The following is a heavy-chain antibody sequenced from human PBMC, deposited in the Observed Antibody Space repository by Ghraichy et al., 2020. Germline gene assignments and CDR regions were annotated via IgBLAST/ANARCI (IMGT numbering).Heavy chain of an antibody. V-gene: IGHV3-53*01. D-gene: IGHD1-26*01. CDR3: AIDLVGRGSQAPD. Sequence: GGSLRLSCAASGFTVSSNYMSWVRQAPGKGLEWVSVIYSGGSTYYADSVKGRFTISRDNSKNTLYLQMNSLRAEDTAVYYCAIDLVGRGSQAPDWGQGTLVTVSS. J-gene: IGHJ4*02. CDR1: GFTVSSNY. CDR2: IYSGGST.